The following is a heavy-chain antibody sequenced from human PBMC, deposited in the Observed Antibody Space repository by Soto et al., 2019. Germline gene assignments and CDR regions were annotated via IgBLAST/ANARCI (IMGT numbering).Heavy chain of an antibody. Sequence: GGSLRLSCAASGFTFGGYGMHWVRQAPGKGLEWAAAVSYDGRNTYYADSVQGRFAISRDNSKNTMYLQMNSLRVEDTAVYYCARAKWHDGSGRVREFDYWGQGA. D-gene: IGHD3-10*01. CDR1: GFTFGGYG. CDR2: VSYDGRNT. CDR3: ARAKWHDGSGRVREFDY. V-gene: IGHV3-33*01. J-gene: IGHJ4*02.